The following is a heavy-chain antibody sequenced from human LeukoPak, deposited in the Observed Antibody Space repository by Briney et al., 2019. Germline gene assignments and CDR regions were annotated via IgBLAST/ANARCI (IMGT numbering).Heavy chain of an antibody. CDR2: LYTSGST. D-gene: IGHD2-2*02. J-gene: IGHJ5*02. CDR1: GGSISSGSYY. Sequence: SQTLSLTCTVSGGSISSGSYYWSWIRQPAGKGLEWIGRLYTSGSTNYNPSLKSRVTISVDTSKNQFSLKLSSVTAADTAVYYCASELVPAGIAPEHWFDPSGQGTLVTVSS. V-gene: IGHV4-61*02. CDR3: ASELVPAGIAPEHWFDP.